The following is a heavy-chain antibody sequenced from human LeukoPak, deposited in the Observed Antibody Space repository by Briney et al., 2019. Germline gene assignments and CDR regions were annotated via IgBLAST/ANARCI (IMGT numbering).Heavy chain of an antibody. CDR1: GFTFSSYA. Sequence: PGGSLRLSCAASGFTFSSYAMSWVRQAPRKGLEWVSAISGSGGSTYYADSVKGRFTISRDNSKNTLYLQMNSLRAEDTAVYYCAGYSSSWYGLNFDYWGLGTLVTVTS. J-gene: IGHJ4*02. CDR3: AGYSSSWYGLNFDY. D-gene: IGHD6-13*01. CDR2: ISGSGGST. V-gene: IGHV3-23*01.